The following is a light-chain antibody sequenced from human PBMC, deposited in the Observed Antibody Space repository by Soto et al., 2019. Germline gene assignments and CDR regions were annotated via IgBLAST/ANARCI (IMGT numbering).Light chain of an antibody. CDR3: QQYENLPIT. CDR2: DAS. Sequence: IQMTQSPSSLSASIGDRVTITCQASRDIGKYLNWYQQKPGKAPKLLIYDASTLEAGVPSRFSGRGSGTDFTFIITRLQPEDIATYYCQQYENLPITFGQGTRLEI. CDR1: RDIGKY. J-gene: IGKJ5*01. V-gene: IGKV1-33*01.